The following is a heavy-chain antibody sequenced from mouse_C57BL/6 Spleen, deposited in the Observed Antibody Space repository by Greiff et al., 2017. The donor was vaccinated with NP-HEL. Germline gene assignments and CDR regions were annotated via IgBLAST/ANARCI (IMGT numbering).Heavy chain of an antibody. J-gene: IGHJ3*01. Sequence: EVKLQESGPGLVKPSQSLSLTCSVTGYSITSGYYWNWIRQFPGNKLEWMGYISYDGSNNYNPSLKNRISITRDTSKNQFFLKLNSVTTEDTATYYCARADSQAWFAYWGQGTLVTVSA. V-gene: IGHV3-6*01. CDR1: GYSITSGYY. CDR3: ARADSQAWFAY. CDR2: ISYDGSN. D-gene: IGHD2-4*01.